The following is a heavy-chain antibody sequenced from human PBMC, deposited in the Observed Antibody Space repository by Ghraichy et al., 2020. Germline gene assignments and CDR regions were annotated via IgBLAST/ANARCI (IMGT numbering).Heavy chain of an antibody. CDR2: IWYDGSKK. J-gene: IGHJ6*02. CDR1: GFTFSYYV. CDR3: ARDLGLSDYYGLDV. Sequence: LSLTCARSGFTFSYYVIHWVRQAPCKGLKWVAVIWYDGSKKYYVESVKGRFTISRDNSKNTLYRQMNSLRAEDTAVYYCARDLGLSDYYGLDVWGQGTAFTVSS. V-gene: IGHV3-33*01. D-gene: IGHD2/OR15-2a*01.